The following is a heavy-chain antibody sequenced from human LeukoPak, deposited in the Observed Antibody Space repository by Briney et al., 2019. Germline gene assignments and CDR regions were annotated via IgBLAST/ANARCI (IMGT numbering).Heavy chain of an antibody. Sequence: GGSLRLSCAASGFTFSSYWMHWVRQAPGKGLVWVSRINSDGSSTSYADSVKGRFTISRDNAKNSLYLQMNSLRAEDTAVYYCAAYRGAHHKTFDYWGQGTLVTVSS. CDR2: INSDGSST. CDR1: GFTFSSYW. J-gene: IGHJ4*02. CDR3: AAYRGAHHKTFDY. D-gene: IGHD1-26*01. V-gene: IGHV3-74*01.